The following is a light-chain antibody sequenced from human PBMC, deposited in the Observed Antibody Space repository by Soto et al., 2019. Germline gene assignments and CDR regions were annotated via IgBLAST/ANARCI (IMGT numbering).Light chain of an antibody. CDR2: TDS. Sequence: QSVLTQPPSAPGTPGQRVTISCSGSSSNIGGSNVNWYQHLPGTAPKLLIYTDSRRPSGVPDRFSGSKSGTSASLTISGPQSEDEAYYYCAAWDYSLSAYVFGTGTKVTVL. V-gene: IGLV1-44*01. CDR1: SSNIGGSN. J-gene: IGLJ1*01. CDR3: AAWDYSLSAYV.